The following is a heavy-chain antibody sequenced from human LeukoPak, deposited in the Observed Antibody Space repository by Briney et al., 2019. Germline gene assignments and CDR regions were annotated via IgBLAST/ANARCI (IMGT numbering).Heavy chain of an antibody. CDR2: IYYSGST. V-gene: IGHV4-59*08. Sequence: SETLSLTCTVSGGSISSYYWSWNRQPPGKGLEWIGYIYYSGSTNYNPSLKSRVTISVDTSKNQFSLKLSSVTAADTAVYYCARSIAVASYNWFDPWGQGTLVTVSS. CDR3: ARSIAVASYNWFDP. J-gene: IGHJ5*02. CDR1: GGSISSYY. D-gene: IGHD6-19*01.